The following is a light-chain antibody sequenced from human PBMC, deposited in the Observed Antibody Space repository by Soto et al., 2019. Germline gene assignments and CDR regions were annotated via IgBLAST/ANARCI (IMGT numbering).Light chain of an antibody. J-gene: IGKJ2*02. CDR1: QSVXRC. V-gene: IGKV3-15*01. CDR3: QQYNSLPPGT. CDR2: YAS. Sequence: IELTQSAAMLSVSPGESATLACRASQSVXRCFAWYEQKPGQAPRLLISYASTRATGIPARFSGSGSGTEFTLTISSLQSEEFALYYCQQYNSLPPGTFGQGTKVDIK.